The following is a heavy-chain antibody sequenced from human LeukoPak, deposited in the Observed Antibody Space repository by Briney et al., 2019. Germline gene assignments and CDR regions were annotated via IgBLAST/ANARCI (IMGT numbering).Heavy chain of an antibody. D-gene: IGHD3-22*01. J-gene: IGHJ4*02. CDR1: GFTFSSYS. CDR2: ISSSSYI. Sequence: GGSLRLSCAASGFTFSSYSMSWVRQAPGKGLEWVSSISSSSYIYYADSVKGRFTISRDNAKNSLYLQMNSLRAEDTAVYYCARDRQYYDSSGYPSFFDYWGQGTLVTVSS. V-gene: IGHV3-21*01. CDR3: ARDRQYYDSSGYPSFFDY.